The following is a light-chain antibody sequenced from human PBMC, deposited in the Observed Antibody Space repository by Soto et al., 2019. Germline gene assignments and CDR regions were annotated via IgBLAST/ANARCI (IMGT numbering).Light chain of an antibody. Sequence: DIQMTQSPSSLSAYVGDRVTITCRASQSISIYLNWYQQKPGKDPKLLIYAASSLQSGVPSRFSCSGSSTDFTLTISSLQPEYFSTYYCQQSYSTPITFGQGTRLEIK. J-gene: IGKJ5*01. CDR2: AAS. CDR1: QSISIY. CDR3: QQSYSTPIT. V-gene: IGKV1-39*01.